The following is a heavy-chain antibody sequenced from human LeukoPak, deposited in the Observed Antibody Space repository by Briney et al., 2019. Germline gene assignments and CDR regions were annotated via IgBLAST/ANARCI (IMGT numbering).Heavy chain of an antibody. Sequence: PSETLSLTCTVSGGSISSGDYYWRWICQPPGKGLEWIGYTYYSGSTYYNPSLKSRVTISVDTSKNQFSLNLSYVTTADTAVYYCAREGYYGGNYGYWGQGTLVTVSS. V-gene: IGHV4-30-4*08. D-gene: IGHD4-23*01. CDR3: AREGYYGGNYGY. CDR2: TYYSGST. CDR1: GGSISSGDYY. J-gene: IGHJ4*02.